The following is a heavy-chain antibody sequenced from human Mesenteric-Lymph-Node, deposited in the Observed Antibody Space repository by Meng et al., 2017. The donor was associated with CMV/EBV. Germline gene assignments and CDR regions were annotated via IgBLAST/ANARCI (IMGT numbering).Heavy chain of an antibody. D-gene: IGHD1-26*01. J-gene: IGHJ4*02. Sequence: GGSLRLSCAASGFNFNYFGIHWVRQSPGKGLEWVTFIRNDGRSTYYADSVKGRFIISRDNSKNTLYLQMNSLRAEDTAMYYCAKGLDSGSYYGSDYWGQGTLVTVSS. V-gene: IGHV3-30*02. CDR3: AKGLDSGSYYGSDY. CDR2: IRNDGRST. CDR1: GFNFNYFG.